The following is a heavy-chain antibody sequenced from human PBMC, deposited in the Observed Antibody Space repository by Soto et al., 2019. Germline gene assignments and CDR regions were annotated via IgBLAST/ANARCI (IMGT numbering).Heavy chain of an antibody. D-gene: IGHD3-10*01. CDR1: GYSIRSGYY. Sequence: PSETLSLTCSVSGYSIRSGYYWGWVRQAPGKELEWLGSVYHNGIMFHNPSFQSRVTISVDTSKNQFSLNLRPVTAADTAVYYCAALWFGELAFNYWGHGILVTVSS. J-gene: IGHJ4*01. V-gene: IGHV4-38-2*02. CDR3: AALWFGELAFNY. CDR2: VYHNGIM.